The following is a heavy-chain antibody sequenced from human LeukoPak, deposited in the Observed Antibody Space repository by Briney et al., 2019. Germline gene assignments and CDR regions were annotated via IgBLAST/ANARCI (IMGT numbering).Heavy chain of an antibody. Sequence: ASVKVSCKASGYTFTGHYMHWVRQAPGQGLEWMGWINPNTGDTDYAQKFQGRVTVTRDTAISTAFMELRSLRSDDTAVYYCARDERAPINMFRGVIIIGDFDPWGQGTMVTVSS. CDR1: GYTFTGHY. CDR3: ARDERAPINMFRGVIIIGDFDP. J-gene: IGHJ3*01. CDR2: INPNTGDT. V-gene: IGHV1-2*02. D-gene: IGHD3-10*01.